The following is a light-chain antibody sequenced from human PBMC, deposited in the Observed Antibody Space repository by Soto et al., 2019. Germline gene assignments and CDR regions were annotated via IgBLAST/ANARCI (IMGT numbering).Light chain of an antibody. J-gene: IGLJ1*01. CDR1: SSDVWSYDL. CDR3: CSSAGGGTFYV. Sequence: QSALAQPASVSGSPGQSITISCTGTSSDVWSYDLVSWYQQHPGKAPQLMISEDNKRPSGVSDRFSGSKSGNTASLTISGLQAEDEADYYCCSSAGGGTFYVFGTGTQLTVL. CDR2: EDN. V-gene: IGLV2-23*01.